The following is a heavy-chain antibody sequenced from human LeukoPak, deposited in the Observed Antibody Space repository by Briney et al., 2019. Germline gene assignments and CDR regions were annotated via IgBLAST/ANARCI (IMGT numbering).Heavy chain of an antibody. J-gene: IGHJ3*02. Sequence: GGSLRLSCAASGFTFSSYEMNWVRQAPGKGLGWGSYISSSGSTIYYADSVKGRFTISRDNAKNSLYLQMNSLRAEDTAVYYCARGRTGRYDAFDIWGQGTLVTVSS. CDR3: ARGRTGRYDAFDI. CDR1: GFTFSSYE. D-gene: IGHD7-27*01. V-gene: IGHV3-48*03. CDR2: ISSSGSTI.